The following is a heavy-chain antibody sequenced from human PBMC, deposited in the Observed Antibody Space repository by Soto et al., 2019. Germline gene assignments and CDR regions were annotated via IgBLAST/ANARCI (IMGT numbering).Heavy chain of an antibody. V-gene: IGHV3-66*01. Sequence: GGSLRLSCAASGFTVSSNYMNWVRQASGKGLEWVSIIYSDTNTYYADSVKGRFTISRDNSKNTLYLQMNSLRAEDTAVYYCARGSGGSGRSYYYGLDVWGQGTTVTVSS. CDR1: GFTVSSNY. CDR3: ARGSGGSGRSYYYGLDV. CDR2: IYSDTNT. D-gene: IGHD3-10*01. J-gene: IGHJ6*02.